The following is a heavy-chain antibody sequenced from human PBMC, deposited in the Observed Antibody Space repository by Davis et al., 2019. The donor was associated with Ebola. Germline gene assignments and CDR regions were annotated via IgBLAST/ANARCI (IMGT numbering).Heavy chain of an antibody. Sequence: GGSLRLSCAASGFTFSSYAMSWVRQAPGKGLEWVSAIDGGGDATYYTASVKGRFTISRDNAKNSLYLQMNSLRAEDTAVYYCARDAPMDVWGKGTTVTVSS. CDR2: IDGGGDAT. CDR1: GFTFSSYA. CDR3: ARDAPMDV. J-gene: IGHJ6*04. V-gene: IGHV3-23*01.